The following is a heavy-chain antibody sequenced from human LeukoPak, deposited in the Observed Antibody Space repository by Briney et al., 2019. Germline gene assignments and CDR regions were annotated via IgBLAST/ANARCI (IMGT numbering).Heavy chain of an antibody. V-gene: IGHV4-34*01. CDR2: INHSGST. CDR1: GGSISSYY. CDR3: ARARRLWYSSGWPHLDY. J-gene: IGHJ4*02. D-gene: IGHD6-19*01. Sequence: SETLSLTCTVSGGSISSYYWSWIRQPPGKGLEWIGEINHSGSTNYNPSLKSRVTISVDTSKNQFSLKLSSVTAADTAVYYCARARRLWYSSGWPHLDYWGQGTLVTVSS.